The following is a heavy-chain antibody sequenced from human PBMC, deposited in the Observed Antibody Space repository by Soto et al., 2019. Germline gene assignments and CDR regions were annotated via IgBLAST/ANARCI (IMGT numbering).Heavy chain of an antibody. CDR2: IQSGGYT. D-gene: IGHD2-21*01. J-gene: IGHJ6*04. CDR3: PRDEVYCSGGGCYWFPMDV. CDR1: GFTVSSKY. V-gene: IGHV3-66*01. Sequence: EVQLVESGGGLVQPGGSLRLSCAASGFTVSSKYMSWVRQAPGKGLEWVSLIQSGGYTYYADSVKGRFTISRDSSENTLFSEKNSLRVEDTAMYYFPRDEVYCSGGGCYWFPMDVWGKGTTGTVSA.